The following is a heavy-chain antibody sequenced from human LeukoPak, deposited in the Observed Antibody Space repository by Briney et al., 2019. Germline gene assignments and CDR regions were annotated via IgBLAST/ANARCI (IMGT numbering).Heavy chain of an antibody. CDR3: AREDSSSWYPPFDY. CDR1: GYTFTSYA. V-gene: IGHV7-4-1*02. J-gene: IGHJ4*02. D-gene: IGHD6-13*01. Sequence: ASVEVSCKASGYTFTSYAVNWVRQAPGQGLEWMGWINTNTGNPTYAQGFTGRFVFSLDISVSTAYLQTSSLKAEDTAVYYCAREDSSSWYPPFDYWGQGTLVTVSS. CDR2: INTNTGNP.